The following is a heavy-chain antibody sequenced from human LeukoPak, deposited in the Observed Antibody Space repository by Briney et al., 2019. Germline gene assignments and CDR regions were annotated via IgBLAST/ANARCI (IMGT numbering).Heavy chain of an antibody. Sequence: GGSLRLSCAASGFTFSSYAMSWVRQAPGKGLEWVSVISYEGSNQYYADSVKGRLTLSRDNSRNTLFLQMNSLRAEDTAVYYCVRGSGDTVFDWVDDWGQGTLVIVSS. CDR2: ISYEGSNQ. CDR3: VRGSGDTVFDWVDD. J-gene: IGHJ5*02. D-gene: IGHD1-26*01. CDR1: GFTFSSYA. V-gene: IGHV3-30*04.